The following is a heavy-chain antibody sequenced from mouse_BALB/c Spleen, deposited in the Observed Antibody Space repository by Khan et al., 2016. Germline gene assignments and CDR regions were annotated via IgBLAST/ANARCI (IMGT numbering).Heavy chain of an antibody. CDR1: GYSITSGYS. J-gene: IGHJ4*01. Sequence: EVQLQESGPDLVKPSQSLSLTCTVTGYSITSGYSWHWIRQFPGNKLEWMGYMHSSGSTNYSPSLTSRISITRDTSSNQFFLQLNSVTTEDTATXYCARYDCYAIAYWGQGTSATVSS. V-gene: IGHV3-1*02. CDR2: MHSSGST. CDR3: ARYDCYAIAY.